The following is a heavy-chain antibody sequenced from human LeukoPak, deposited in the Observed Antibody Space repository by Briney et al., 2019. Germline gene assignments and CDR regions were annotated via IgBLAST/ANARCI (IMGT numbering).Heavy chain of an antibody. CDR2: IGSSDSTT. D-gene: IGHD3-10*02. CDR3: AELGITMIGGV. CDR1: GFIFNIYE. Sequence: GGSLRLSCVGSGFIFNIYEMNWVRQAPGKGLEWLSYIGSSDSTTHYADSVKGRFTISRDNAKNSLYLQMNSLRVEDTAVYYCAELGITMIGGVWGKGTTVTISS. V-gene: IGHV3-48*03. J-gene: IGHJ6*04.